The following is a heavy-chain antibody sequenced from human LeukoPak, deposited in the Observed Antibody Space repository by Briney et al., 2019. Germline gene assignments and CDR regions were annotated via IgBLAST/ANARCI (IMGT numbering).Heavy chain of an antibody. D-gene: IGHD6-13*01. CDR1: GYTFTSYA. CDR2: INAGNGNT. CDR3: AREFGAAAGPDY. Sequence: ASVKVSCKASGYTFTSYAMHWVRQAPGQRLEWMGWINAGNGNTRYSQKFQGRVTITRDTSASTAYMELSSLRSEDTAVYYCAREFGAAAGPDYWGQGTLVTVSS. J-gene: IGHJ4*02. V-gene: IGHV1-3*01.